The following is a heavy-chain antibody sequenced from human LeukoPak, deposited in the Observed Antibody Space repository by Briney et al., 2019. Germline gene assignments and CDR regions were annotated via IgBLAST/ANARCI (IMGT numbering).Heavy chain of an antibody. J-gene: IGHJ3*02. V-gene: IGHV4-4*09. Sequence: SETLSLTCTVPGGSISSYYWSWIRQPPWKGLEWIGYIYTSGSTNYNTSLKSRVTISVDTSNNQFSMKLSSVNAAATAVYYCARCGYCSSTSLGGAFDIWGQGTMVTVSS. CDR1: GGSISSYY. CDR2: IYTSGST. D-gene: IGHD2-2*01. CDR3: ARCGYCSSTSLGGAFDI.